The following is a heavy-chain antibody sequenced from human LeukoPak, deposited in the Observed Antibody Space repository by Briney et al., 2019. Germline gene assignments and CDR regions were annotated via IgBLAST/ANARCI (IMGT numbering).Heavy chain of an antibody. V-gene: IGHV3-73*01. CDR3: ASNYCSGGSCYLY. CDR1: GFTFSGSV. D-gene: IGHD2-15*01. Sequence: GGSLRLSCAASGFTFSGSVMHWVRQASGKGLEWVGRIRSKANNYATAYVASVKGRFTISRDDSRNTAFLQMNSLKTEDTAVYYCASNYCSGGSCYLYWGQGTLVTVSS. CDR2: IRSKANNYAT. J-gene: IGHJ4*02.